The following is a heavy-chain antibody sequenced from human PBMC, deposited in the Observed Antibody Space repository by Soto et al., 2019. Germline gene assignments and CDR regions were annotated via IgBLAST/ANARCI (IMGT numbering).Heavy chain of an antibody. CDR1: GGAFGRYS. CDR3: ARGDEMTAVTIFEY. CDR2: VIPAFNTS. D-gene: IGHD4-17*01. Sequence: GASVKVSCKASGGAFGRYSVSWVRQAPGQGLEWIGGVIPAFNTSNYSLKFQGRVAIFADLSTSTVFMELRSLRSEDTALYYCARGDEMTAVTIFEYWGQ. V-gene: IGHV1-69*13. J-gene: IGHJ4*02.